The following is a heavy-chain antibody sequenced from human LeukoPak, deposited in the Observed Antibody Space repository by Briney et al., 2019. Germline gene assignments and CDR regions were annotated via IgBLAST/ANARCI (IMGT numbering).Heavy chain of an antibody. CDR1: GGSFSGYY. V-gene: IGHV4-34*01. D-gene: IGHD1-1*01. CDR3: ARGTGTTGFDP. J-gene: IGHJ5*02. CDR2: INHSGST. Sequence: SETLSLTCAVYGGSFSGYYWSWIRQPPGEGLEWIGEINHSGSTNYNPSLKSRVTISVDTSKNQFSLKLSSVTAADTAVYYCARGTGTTGFDPWGQGTLVTVSS.